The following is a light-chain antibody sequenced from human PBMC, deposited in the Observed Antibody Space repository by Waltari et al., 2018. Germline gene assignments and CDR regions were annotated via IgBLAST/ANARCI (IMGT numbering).Light chain of an antibody. CDR2: VNSDGSH. CDR3: QTGGHGTWV. CDR1: SGHSSNV. V-gene: IGLV4-69*01. Sequence: LVLTQSPSASASLGASVKLTCTLSSGHSSNVIASLQQQPEKGPRYLMKVNSDGSHNKGDEIPDRFSGSISGAERYLTSSSLQSEDEADYYCQTGGHGTWVFGGGTKLTVL. J-gene: IGLJ3*02.